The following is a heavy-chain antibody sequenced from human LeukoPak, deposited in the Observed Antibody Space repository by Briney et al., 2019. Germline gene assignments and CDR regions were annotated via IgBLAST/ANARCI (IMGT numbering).Heavy chain of an antibody. CDR1: GGSISSYY. CDR2: IYYSGCT. D-gene: IGHD6-6*01. V-gene: IGHV4-59*01. CDR3: ARAPSSSSPYYYGMDV. Sequence: SETLSLTCTVSGGSISSYYWSWIRQPPGKGLEWIGYIYYSGCTNYNPSLKSRVTISVDTSKTQFSLKLSSVTAADSAVYYCARAPSSSSPYYYGMDVWGQGTSVTVSS. J-gene: IGHJ6*02.